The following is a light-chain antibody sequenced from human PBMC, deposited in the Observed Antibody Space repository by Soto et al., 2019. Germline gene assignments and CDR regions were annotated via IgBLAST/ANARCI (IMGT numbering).Light chain of an antibody. Sequence: EIVMTQSPATLSVSPGERATLSCRASQRVSRNLAWYQQKPGQAPRLLIYDASTRATGIPDRFSGSGSETEFTPTISSLQSEDYAIYYCQQYNNWPPWTFGQGTKVEIK. J-gene: IGKJ1*01. V-gene: IGKV3-15*01. CDR1: QRVSRN. CDR3: QQYNNWPPWT. CDR2: DAS.